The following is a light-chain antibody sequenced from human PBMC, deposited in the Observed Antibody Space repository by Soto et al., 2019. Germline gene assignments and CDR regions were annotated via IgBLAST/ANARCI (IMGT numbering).Light chain of an antibody. V-gene: IGLV4-60*03. CDR3: ETWDNNSRV. CDR1: SGHSSYI. CDR2: LEGSGNY. J-gene: IGLJ3*02. Sequence: QSVLTQSSSASASLGSSVKLTCTLSSGHSSYIIAWHQQQPGKAPRYLMKLEGSGNYNKGSGVPDRFSGSSSGADRYLTISNHQSEDEADYYCETWDNNSRVFGGGTKVTVL.